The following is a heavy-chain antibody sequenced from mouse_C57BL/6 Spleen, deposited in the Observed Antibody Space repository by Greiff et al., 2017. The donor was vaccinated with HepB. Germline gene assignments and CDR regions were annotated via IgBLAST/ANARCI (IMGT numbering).Heavy chain of an antibody. J-gene: IGHJ1*03. V-gene: IGHV1-81*01. D-gene: IGHD1-1*01. Sequence: QVQLQQSGAELARPGASVKLSCKASGYTFTSYGISWVKQRTGQGLEWIGEIYPRSGNTYYNEKFKGKATLTADKSSSTAYMELRSLTSEDSAVYFCAVTTVVGHWYFDVWGTGTTVTVSS. CDR1: GYTFTSYG. CDR3: AVTTVVGHWYFDV. CDR2: IYPRSGNT.